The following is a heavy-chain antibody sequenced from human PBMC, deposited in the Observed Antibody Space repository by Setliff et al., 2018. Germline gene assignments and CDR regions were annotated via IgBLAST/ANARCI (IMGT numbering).Heavy chain of an antibody. D-gene: IGHD2-15*01. CDR2: INAGNGNT. CDR1: GYTLTELS. J-gene: IGHJ4*02. Sequence: GASVKVSCKVSGYTLTELSRHWVRQAPGQRLEWMGWINAGNGNTKYSQKFKGRVTITRDTSASTAYMELSSLRSEDTAVYYCARDGGYCSGGSCYGLDYWGQGTLVTVSS. CDR3: ARDGGYCSGGSCYGLDY. V-gene: IGHV1-3*01.